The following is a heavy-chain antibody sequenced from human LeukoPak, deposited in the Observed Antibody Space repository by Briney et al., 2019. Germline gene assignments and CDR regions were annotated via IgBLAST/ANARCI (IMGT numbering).Heavy chain of an antibody. CDR1: GFTFSSYG. CDR3: ARDIEMATNKLDY. D-gene: IGHD5-24*01. CDR2: ISYDGSNK. Sequence: ERSLRLSCAASGFTFSSYGMHWVRQAPGKGLEWVAVISYDGSNKYYADSVKGRFTISRDNSKNTLYLQMNSLRAEDTAVYYCARDIEMATNKLDYWGQGTLVTASS. V-gene: IGHV3-30*03. J-gene: IGHJ4*02.